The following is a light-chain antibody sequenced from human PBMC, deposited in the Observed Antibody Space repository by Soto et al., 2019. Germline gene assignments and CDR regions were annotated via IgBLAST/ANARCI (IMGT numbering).Light chain of an antibody. V-gene: IGKV1-9*01. CDR3: QQLTTYPLT. J-gene: IGKJ4*01. CDR1: QSINHY. CDR2: AAS. Sequence: DIQLTQSPSSLSASVGDRVTIICRASQSINHYLNWYQQKPGKAPKLLIYAASTLQSGVPSRFSGSGSGTDFTLTISSLQPEDFATYYCQQLTTYPLTFGGGTKVDIK.